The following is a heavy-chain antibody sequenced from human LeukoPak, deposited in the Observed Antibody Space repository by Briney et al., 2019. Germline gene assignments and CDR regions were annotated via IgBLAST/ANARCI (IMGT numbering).Heavy chain of an antibody. CDR2: INPKTGNT. V-gene: IGHV1-2*02. Sequence: ASVKVSCKASGYTFTDYYLHWVRQAPGQGLEWMGWINPKTGNTHIAQKFQGRVTMTRDTSISTAYMELSRLRSDDTAVYYCAPGDRTGSTSGVSGMALYYFDYWGQGTLVTVSS. D-gene: IGHD1-1*01. J-gene: IGHJ4*02. CDR3: APGDRTGSTSGVSGMALYYFDY. CDR1: GYTFTDYY.